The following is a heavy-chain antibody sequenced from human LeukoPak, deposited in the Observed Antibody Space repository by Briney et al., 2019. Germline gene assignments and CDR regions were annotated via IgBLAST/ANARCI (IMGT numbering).Heavy chain of an antibody. J-gene: IGHJ4*02. CDR1: GFTFSSYG. Sequence: GRSLRLSCAASGFTFSSYGMHWVRQAPGKGLEWVAVISYDGSKKYYADSVKGRPTISRDNSKNTLYLQMNSLSAEDTAVYYCAKDGGGAYCGGDCFPYYLDYWGQGTLVTVSS. CDR3: AKDGGGAYCGGDCFPYYLDY. V-gene: IGHV3-30*18. CDR2: ISYDGSKK. D-gene: IGHD2-21*02.